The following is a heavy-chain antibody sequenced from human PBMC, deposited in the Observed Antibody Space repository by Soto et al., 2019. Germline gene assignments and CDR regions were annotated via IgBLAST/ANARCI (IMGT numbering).Heavy chain of an antibody. D-gene: IGHD3-3*01. CDR2: INPVDSDT. J-gene: IGHJ4*02. CDR3: VRGFFRRPSTPNLVY. Sequence: PGESLKISCQGFGYSFTSFWIGWVRQMPGKGLEWMGIINPVDSDTRYSPSFQGQVTISVDKSITTAYLQWSSLKASDTAMYYCVRGFFRRPSTPNLVYWGLGPLVSV. V-gene: IGHV5-51*01. CDR1: GYSFTSFW.